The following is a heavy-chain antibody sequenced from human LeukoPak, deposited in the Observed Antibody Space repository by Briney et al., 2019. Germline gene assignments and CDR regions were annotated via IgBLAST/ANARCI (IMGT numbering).Heavy chain of an antibody. CDR2: MNPNSGNT. Sequence: ASVKVSCKASGYTFTTYDINWVRQATGQGLKWMGWMNPNSGNTGYAQKLQDRVTIIRNTSISTAYTELSSLRSEDTAVYYCASHISYYGSEYYYYMDVWGKGTTVTVSS. V-gene: IGHV1-8*03. D-gene: IGHD3-10*01. J-gene: IGHJ6*03. CDR1: GYTFTTYD. CDR3: ASHISYYGSEYYYYMDV.